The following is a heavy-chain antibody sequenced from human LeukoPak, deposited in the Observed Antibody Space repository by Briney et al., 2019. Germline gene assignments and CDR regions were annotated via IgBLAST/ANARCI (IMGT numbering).Heavy chain of an antibody. Sequence: PSETLSLTCAVYGGSFSGYYWSWIRQPPGKGLEWIGEINHSGSTNYNPSLKSRVTISVDTSKNQFSLKLSSVTAADTAVYYCARGPMSYYFDYWGQETLVTVSS. CDR2: INHSGST. CDR3: ARGPMSYYFDY. V-gene: IGHV4-34*01. CDR1: GGSFSGYY. J-gene: IGHJ4*02.